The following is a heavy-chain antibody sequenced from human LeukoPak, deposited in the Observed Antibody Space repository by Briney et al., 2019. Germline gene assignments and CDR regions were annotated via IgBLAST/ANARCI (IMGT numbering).Heavy chain of an antibody. D-gene: IGHD6-19*01. CDR2: ISSNGGST. Sequence: GGSLRLSCSASGFTFSNYAIHWVRHAPGKGLEYVSAISSNGGSTYYANSVKGRFTISRDNSKNTLYLQMSSLRPEDTAVYYCVKDPGSSGSEYYDYWGQGTLVTVSS. CDR3: VKDPGSSGSEYYDY. J-gene: IGHJ4*02. CDR1: GFTFSNYA. V-gene: IGHV3-64D*06.